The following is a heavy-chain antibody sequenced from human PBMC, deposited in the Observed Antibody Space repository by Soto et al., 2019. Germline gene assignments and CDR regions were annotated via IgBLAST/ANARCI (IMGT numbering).Heavy chain of an antibody. Sequence: EVQLLESGGGLVQPGGSLRLSCAASGFTFSSYAMSWVRQAPGKGLEWVSAISGSGGSTYYADSVKGRFTISRDNSKNTLYLQMNSLRAEDTAVYYCAKAAFWYDSSGYMYYFDYWGQGTLVTVSS. CDR3: AKAAFWYDSSGYMYYFDY. V-gene: IGHV3-23*01. D-gene: IGHD3-22*01. CDR2: ISGSGGST. CDR1: GFTFSSYA. J-gene: IGHJ4*02.